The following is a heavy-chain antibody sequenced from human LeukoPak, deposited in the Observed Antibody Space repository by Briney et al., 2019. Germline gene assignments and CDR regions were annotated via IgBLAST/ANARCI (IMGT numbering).Heavy chain of an antibody. Sequence: GGSLRLSCAASGFTFSSYAMHWVRQAPGKGLEWVAVISYDGSNKYYADSVKGRFTISRDNAKNSLYLQMNSLRAEDTALYYCVRGASGWSLGYWGQGSQVTVSS. CDR2: ISYDGSNK. CDR1: GFTFSSYA. D-gene: IGHD6-19*01. CDR3: VRGASGWSLGY. V-gene: IGHV3-30-3*01. J-gene: IGHJ4*02.